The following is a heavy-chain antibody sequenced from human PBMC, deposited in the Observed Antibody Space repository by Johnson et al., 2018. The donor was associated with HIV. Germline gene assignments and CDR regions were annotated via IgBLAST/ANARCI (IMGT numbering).Heavy chain of an antibody. D-gene: IGHD3-10*01. CDR2: ISISGSTM. Sequence: QVQVVESGGGLVKPGGSLRLACAASGFTFSDHYMSWIRQAPGKGLERVSYISISGSTMYYADSVKGRFTISSDNSKNTLYLQMNSLSAEDTAVYYCAESGGGPYAFDIWGQGTMVTVSS. CDR3: AESGGGPYAFDI. V-gene: IGHV3-11*01. J-gene: IGHJ3*02. CDR1: GFTFSDHY.